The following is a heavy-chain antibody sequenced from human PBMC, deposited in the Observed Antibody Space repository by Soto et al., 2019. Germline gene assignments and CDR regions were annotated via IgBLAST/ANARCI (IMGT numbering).Heavy chain of an antibody. Sequence: SGPTLVNPTQTLTLTCSFSGFSLTTSGMCVGWIRQPPGKALEWLALIDWDDGKFYSPSLKTRLTISKDTSKNQVVLTMTNMDPVDTATYFCARITQGDYFWFDPWGPGTLVTSPQ. CDR1: GFSLTTSGMC. CDR2: IDWDDGK. V-gene: IGHV2-70*01. CDR3: ARITQGDYFWFDP. J-gene: IGHJ5*02. D-gene: IGHD4-17*01.